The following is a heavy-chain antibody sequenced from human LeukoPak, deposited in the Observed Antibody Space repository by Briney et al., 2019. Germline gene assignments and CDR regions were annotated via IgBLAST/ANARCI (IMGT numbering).Heavy chain of an antibody. CDR3: ARVRTTVTNYYYNGMDY. D-gene: IGHD4-17*01. CDR2: TNPNSGGT. V-gene: IGHV1-2*02. Sequence: AVTVSCTASGYTFTVNYIPLTRQAPGQGIERMGWTNPNSGGTNYSQTFQGRVTMTTATSISTAYMELSKLRSDDTAVYYCARVRTTVTNYYYNGMDYWGQGTTVTVSS. CDR1: GYTFTVNY. J-gene: IGHJ6*02.